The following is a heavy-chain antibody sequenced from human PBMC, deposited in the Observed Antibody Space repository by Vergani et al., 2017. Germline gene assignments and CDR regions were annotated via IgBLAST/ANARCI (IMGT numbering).Heavy chain of an antibody. CDR1: GFTFSSYG. CDR2: ISYDGSNK. V-gene: IGHV3-30*18. J-gene: IGHJ4*02. Sequence: QVQLVESGGGVVQPGRSLRLSCAASGFTFSSYGMHWVRQAPGKGLEWVAVISYDGSNKYYADSVKGRVTISRDKSKNTLYLQMNSLRAEDTAVYYCAKIGGKYSYGAATDYWGQGTLVTVPS. CDR3: AKIGGKYSYGAATDY. D-gene: IGHD5-18*01.